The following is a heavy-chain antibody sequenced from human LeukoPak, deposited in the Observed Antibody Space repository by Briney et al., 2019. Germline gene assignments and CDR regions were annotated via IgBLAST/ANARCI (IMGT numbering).Heavy chain of an antibody. V-gene: IGHV4-34*01. D-gene: IGHD2-2*01. CDR3: ARARTGYCSSTSCSHYFDY. J-gene: IGHJ4*02. CDR2: INHSGST. CDR1: GGSLSGYY. Sequence: SETLSLTCAVYGGSLSGYYWSWIRQPPGKGLEWIGEINHSGSTNYNPSLKSRVTISVDTSKNQFSLKLSSVTAADTAVYYCARARTGYCSSTSCSHYFDYWGQGTLVTVSS.